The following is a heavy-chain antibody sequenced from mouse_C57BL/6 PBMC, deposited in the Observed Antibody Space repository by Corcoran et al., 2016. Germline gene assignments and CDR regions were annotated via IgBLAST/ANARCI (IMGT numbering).Heavy chain of an antibody. CDR1: GYTFTGYW. J-gene: IGHJ1*03. CDR2: ILPGSGST. D-gene: IGHD1-1*01. CDR3: ARRYYGSSYDWYFDV. V-gene: IGHV1-9*01. Sequence: QVQLQQSGAELMKPGASVKLSRKATGYTFTGYWIEWVKQRPGHGLEWIGEILPGSGSTNYNEKFKGKATFTADTSSNTAYMQLSSLTTEDSAIYYCARRYYGSSYDWYFDVWGTGTTVTVSS.